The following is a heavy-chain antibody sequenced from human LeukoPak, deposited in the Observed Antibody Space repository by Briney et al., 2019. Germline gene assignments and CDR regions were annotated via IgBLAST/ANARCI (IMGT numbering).Heavy chain of an antibody. CDR1: GFMFDTYI. V-gene: IGHV3-48*01. Sequence: GGSLRLSCAASGFMFDTYIMTWVRQAPGKGLEWVSYVSSSSSVIYYADSVKGRFTISRDNAKNSLYLRMNSLRAEDTAVYYCARELGYYDFWSGYYNNYYYYYGMDVWGQGTTVTVSS. J-gene: IGHJ6*02. CDR3: ARELGYYDFWSGYYNNYYYYYGMDV. CDR2: VSSSSSVI. D-gene: IGHD3-3*01.